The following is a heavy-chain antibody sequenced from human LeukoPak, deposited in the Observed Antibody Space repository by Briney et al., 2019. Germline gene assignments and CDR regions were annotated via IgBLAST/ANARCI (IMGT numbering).Heavy chain of an antibody. D-gene: IGHD3-10*01. V-gene: IGHV4-59*01. CDR3: AGGLTMVRGVISHFDY. Sequence: PSETLSLTCTVSGGSISSYYWSWIRQPPGKGLEWIGYIYYSGSTNYNPSLKSRVTISVDTSKNQFSLKLSSVTAADTAVYYCAGGLTMVRGVISHFDYWGQGTLVTVSS. CDR1: GGSISSYY. J-gene: IGHJ4*02. CDR2: IYYSGST.